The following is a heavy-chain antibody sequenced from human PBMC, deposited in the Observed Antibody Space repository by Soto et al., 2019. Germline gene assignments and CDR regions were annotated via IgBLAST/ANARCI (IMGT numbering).Heavy chain of an antibody. V-gene: IGHV1-46*01. CDR3: ARGIAADRGDWLDP. CDR2: VTPNGVTT. J-gene: IGHJ5*02. D-gene: IGHD6-6*01. CDR1: GGTFSSYA. Sequence: ASVKVSCKASGGTFSSYAISWVRQAPGQGLEWMGKVTPNGVTTTYAHKFQGRVTMTSDTSTSSLYMELNSVTPDDTAVYYCARGIAADRGDWLDPWGQGTLVTVSS.